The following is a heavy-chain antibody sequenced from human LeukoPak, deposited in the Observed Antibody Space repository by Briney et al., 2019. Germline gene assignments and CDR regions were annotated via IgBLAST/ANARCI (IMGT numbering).Heavy chain of an antibody. CDR3: ATGSDYMDV. CDR2: IYYSGST. V-gene: IGHV4-59*12. J-gene: IGHJ6*03. CDR1: GGSISSYY. D-gene: IGHD6-25*01. Sequence: SETLSLTCTVSGGSISSYYWSWIRQPPGKGLEWIGYIYYSGSTNYNPSLKSRVTISVDTSKNQFSLKLSSVTAADTAVYYCATGSDYMDVWGKGTTVTVSS.